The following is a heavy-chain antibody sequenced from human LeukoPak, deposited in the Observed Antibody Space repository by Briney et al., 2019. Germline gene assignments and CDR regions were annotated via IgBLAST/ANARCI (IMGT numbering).Heavy chain of an antibody. CDR2: LIPNSGGT. J-gene: IGHJ5*01. D-gene: IGHD2-2*01. Sequence: ASVKVSCKASGYTFTAYYIHWVRQAPGQGLEWMGWLIPNSGGTYFAQKFQDRVTVTRDTSINTAYMELTRLTSDDTAVYYCARGGGIVVATPRGFDLWGQGSLVTVSS. V-gene: IGHV1-2*02. CDR3: ARGGGIVVATPRGFDL. CDR1: GYTFTAYY.